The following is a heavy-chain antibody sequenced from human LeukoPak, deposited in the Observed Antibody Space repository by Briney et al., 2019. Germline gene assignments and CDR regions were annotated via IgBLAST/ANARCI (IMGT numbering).Heavy chain of an antibody. V-gene: IGHV3-7*01. CDR2: MKQDGSEK. CDR1: GFSLSRYW. CDR3: ARDKFGGTDY. J-gene: IGHJ4*02. D-gene: IGHD3-16*01. Sequence: PGGSLRLSCAASGFSLSRYWMSWVRQAPGKGLEWVANMKQDGSEKKYVDSVKGRFTISRDNAKNSLYLQMNSLRAEDTAVYYCARDKFGGTDYWGQGTLVTVSS.